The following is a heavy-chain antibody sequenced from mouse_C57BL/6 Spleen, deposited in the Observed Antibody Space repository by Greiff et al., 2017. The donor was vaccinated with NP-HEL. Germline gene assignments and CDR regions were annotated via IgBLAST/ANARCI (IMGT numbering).Heavy chain of an antibody. CDR2: IYPGDGDT. D-gene: IGHD2-5*01. CDR1: GYAFSSYW. V-gene: IGHV1-80*01. Sequence: QVQLKESGAELVKPGASVKISCKASGYAFSSYWMNWVKQRPGKGLEWIGQIYPGDGDTNYNGKFKGKATLTADKSSSTAYMQLSSLTSEDSAVYFCARERDSNYPFDYWGQGTTLTVSS. CDR3: ARERDSNYPFDY. J-gene: IGHJ2*01.